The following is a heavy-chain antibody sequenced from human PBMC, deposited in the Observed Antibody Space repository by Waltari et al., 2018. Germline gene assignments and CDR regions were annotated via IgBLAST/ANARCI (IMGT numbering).Heavy chain of an antibody. CDR1: GFTFSSYA. D-gene: IGHD6-13*01. J-gene: IGHJ5*02. V-gene: IGHV3-23*04. Sequence: EVQLVESGGGLVQPGGSLRLSCSASGFTFSSYAMSWVRQAPGKGLEWVSAISGSGGSTYYADSVKGRLTISRDNSKNTLYRQMNSLRAEDTAVYYCAKDLSLIAAAGTNWFDPWGQGTLVTVSS. CDR3: AKDLSLIAAAGTNWFDP. CDR2: ISGSGGST.